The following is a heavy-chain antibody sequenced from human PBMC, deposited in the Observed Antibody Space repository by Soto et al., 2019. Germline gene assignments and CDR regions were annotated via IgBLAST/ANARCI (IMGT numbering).Heavy chain of an antibody. CDR1: GDSVSSNSAA. CDR3: ARWGNWNSKENGGMDV. J-gene: IGHJ6*02. D-gene: IGHD1-7*01. V-gene: IGHV6-1*01. CDR2: TYYRSKWYN. Sequence: PSQTLSLTCAISGDSVSSNSAAWNWIRQSPSRGLEWLGRTYYRSKWYNDYAVSVKSRITISPDTSKNQFSLQLNSVTPEDTAVYYCARWGNWNSKENGGMDVWGQGTTVTVSS.